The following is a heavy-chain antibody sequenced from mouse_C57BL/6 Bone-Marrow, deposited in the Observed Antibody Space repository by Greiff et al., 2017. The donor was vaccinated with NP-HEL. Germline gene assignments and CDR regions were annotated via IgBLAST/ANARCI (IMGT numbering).Heavy chain of an antibody. CDR2: FYPGSGSI. J-gene: IGHJ2*01. V-gene: IGHV1-62-2*01. CDR1: GYTFTEYT. Sequence: VKLMESGAELVKPGASVKLSCKASGYTFTEYTIHWVKQRSGQGLEWIGWFYPGSGSIKYNEKFKDKATLTADKSSSTVYMELSRLTSEDSAVYFCARHEVEGSYFDYWGQGTTLTVSS. CDR3: ARHEVEGSYFDY.